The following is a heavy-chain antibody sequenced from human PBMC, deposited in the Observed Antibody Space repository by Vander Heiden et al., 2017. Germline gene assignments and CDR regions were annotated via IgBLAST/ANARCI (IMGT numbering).Heavy chain of an antibody. Sequence: QLQLQESGPGLVKPSETLSLTCTVSGGSINNSSYYWGWIRQPPGKGLEWSGSIYYSGSTYYNPSLKSRVTISVDTSKNQFSLKLSSVTAADTAVYYCARNIAVTAKAAFDIWGQGTMVTVSS. CDR2: IYYSGST. V-gene: IGHV4-39*01. D-gene: IGHD6-19*01. CDR1: GGSINNSSYY. J-gene: IGHJ3*02. CDR3: ARNIAVTAKAAFDI.